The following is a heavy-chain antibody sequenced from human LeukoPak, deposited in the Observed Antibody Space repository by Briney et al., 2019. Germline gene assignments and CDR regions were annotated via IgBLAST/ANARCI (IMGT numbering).Heavy chain of an antibody. CDR1: GGSFSGYY. CDR3: ARGSYGDYGFKHWYFDL. V-gene: IGHV4-34*01. D-gene: IGHD4-17*01. CDR2: INQSGSI. J-gene: IGHJ2*01. Sequence: LKPSETLSLTCAVYGGSFSGYYWNWIRQPPEKGLEWIGEINQSGSINYNPSLKSRVTMSVDTSKNQFSLKLSSMTAADTAVYYCARGSYGDYGFKHWYFDLWGRGTLVTVSS.